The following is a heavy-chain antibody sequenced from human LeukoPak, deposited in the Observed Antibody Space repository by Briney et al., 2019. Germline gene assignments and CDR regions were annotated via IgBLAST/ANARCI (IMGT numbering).Heavy chain of an antibody. CDR1: GFTFSTYA. CDR2: ISRSSTYI. V-gene: IGHV3-21*01. J-gene: IGHJ2*01. Sequence: EGSLRLSCTASGFTFSTYAMSWVRQAPGKGLEWVSSISRSSTYIYYADSVKGRFTISRDNAKNSLYLQMNSLRAEDTAVYYCARDVTPDWYFDLWGRGTLVTVSS. D-gene: IGHD1-14*01. CDR3: ARDVTPDWYFDL.